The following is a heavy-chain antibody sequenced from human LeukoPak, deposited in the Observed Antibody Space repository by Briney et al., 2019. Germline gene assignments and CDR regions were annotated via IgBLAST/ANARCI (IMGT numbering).Heavy chain of an antibody. CDR2: IYTSGST. CDR1: GYSISSGYY. CDR3: AREPERADTAMVTAYFDL. D-gene: IGHD5-18*01. Sequence: SETLSLTCTVSGYSISSGYYWSWIRQPAGKGLEWIGRIYTSGSTNYNPSLKSRVTISVDTSKNQFSLKLSSVTAADTAVYYCAREPERADTAMVTAYFDLWGRGTLVTVSS. J-gene: IGHJ2*01. V-gene: IGHV4-61*02.